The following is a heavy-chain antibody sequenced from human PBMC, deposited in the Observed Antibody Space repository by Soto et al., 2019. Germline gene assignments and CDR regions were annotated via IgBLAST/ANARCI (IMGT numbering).Heavy chain of an antibody. CDR2: INHSGST. CDR3: ASWGDFYGDYVIVVAFDI. CDR1: GGSFSGYY. V-gene: IGHV4-34*01. J-gene: IGHJ3*02. Sequence: SETLSLTCAVYGGSFSGYYWSWIRQPPGKGLEWIGEINHSGSTNYNPSLKSRVTISVDTSKNQFSLKLSSVTAADTAVYYCASWGDFYGDYVIVVAFDIWGQGTMVTVSS. D-gene: IGHD4-17*01.